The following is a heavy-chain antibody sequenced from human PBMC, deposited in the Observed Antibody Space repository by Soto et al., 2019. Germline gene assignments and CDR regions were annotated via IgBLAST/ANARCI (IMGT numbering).Heavy chain of an antibody. CDR3: ARGARPPAGYSSSWYSWFDP. CDR2: INHSGST. CDR1: GGSFSGYY. Sequence: SETLSLTCAVYGGSFSGYYWSWIRQPPGKGLEWIGEINHSGSTNYNPSLKSRVNISVDTSKNQFSLKLSSVTAADTAVYYCARGARPPAGYSSSWYSWFDPWGQGTLVTVSS. J-gene: IGHJ5*02. V-gene: IGHV4-34*01. D-gene: IGHD6-13*01.